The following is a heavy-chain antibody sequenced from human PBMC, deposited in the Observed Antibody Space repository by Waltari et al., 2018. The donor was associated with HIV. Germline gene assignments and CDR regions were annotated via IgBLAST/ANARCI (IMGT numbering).Heavy chain of an antibody. Sequence: EVQLVQSGAEVKKPGESLRISCKGSGYSFTSYWISWVRQMPGKGLEWMGRIDLSDSYTNYSPSFQGHVTISADKSISTAYLQWSSLKASDTAMYYCARHGGYSSSPGYWGQGTLVTVSS. D-gene: IGHD6-6*01. V-gene: IGHV5-10-1*01. J-gene: IGHJ4*02. CDR2: IDLSDSYT. CDR3: ARHGGYSSSPGY. CDR1: GYSFTSYW.